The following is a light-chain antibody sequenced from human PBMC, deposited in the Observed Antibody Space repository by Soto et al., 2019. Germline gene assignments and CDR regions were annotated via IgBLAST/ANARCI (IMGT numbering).Light chain of an antibody. V-gene: IGKV1-9*01. CDR1: QGIGSY. Sequence: DIQMTQSPSTLSASIGDRVTITCRATQGIGSYLAWYQQKPGTAPKLLIYTASTLQSGVSSRFTGRGSGTEFTLTISSLQPEDLATYYCQQLNSYPRLFNFGGGTKVDIK. CDR3: QQLNSYPRLFN. CDR2: TAS. J-gene: IGKJ4*01.